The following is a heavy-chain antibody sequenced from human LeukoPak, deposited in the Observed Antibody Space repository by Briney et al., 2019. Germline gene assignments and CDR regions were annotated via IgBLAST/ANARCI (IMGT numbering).Heavy chain of an antibody. J-gene: IGHJ4*02. CDR1: GFTFSSYT. V-gene: IGHV3-21*01. D-gene: IGHD6-13*01. CDR3: ARGPRDSSSWYYFDY. CDR2: ITSSSSYI. Sequence: GGSLRLSCAASGFTFSSYTMNWVRQAPGKGPEWVSSITSSSSYIYYAASVKGRFTISRDNARNSLYLQMNSLRAEDTAVYYCARGPRDSSSWYYFDYWGQGTLVTVSS.